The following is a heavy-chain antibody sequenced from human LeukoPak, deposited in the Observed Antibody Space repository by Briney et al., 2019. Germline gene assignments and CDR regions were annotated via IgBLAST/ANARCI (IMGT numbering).Heavy chain of an antibody. D-gene: IGHD5-24*01. V-gene: IGHV4-38-2*01. CDR1: GYSISSGYY. Sequence: SETLSLTCAVSGYSISSGYYWGWIRQPPGKGLEWIGSIYHSGSTYYNPSLKSRVTISVDTSKNQFSLKLSSVTAADTAVYYCAKSDEDLDFDYWGQGTLVTVSS. CDR3: AKSDEDLDFDY. J-gene: IGHJ4*02. CDR2: IYHSGST.